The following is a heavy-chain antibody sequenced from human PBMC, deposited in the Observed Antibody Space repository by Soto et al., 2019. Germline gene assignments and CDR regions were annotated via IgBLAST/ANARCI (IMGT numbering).Heavy chain of an antibody. J-gene: IGHJ6*02. CDR3: ARDEENYYYGMDV. V-gene: IGHV1-18*01. CDR2: ISAYNGNT. Sequence: ASVKVSCNASGYTFTSYGISLVRQAPGQGLEWMGWISAYNGNTNYAQKLQGRVTMTTDTSTSTAYMELRSLRSDDTAVYYCARDEENYYYGMDVWGQGTTVTVSS. CDR1: GYTFTSYG.